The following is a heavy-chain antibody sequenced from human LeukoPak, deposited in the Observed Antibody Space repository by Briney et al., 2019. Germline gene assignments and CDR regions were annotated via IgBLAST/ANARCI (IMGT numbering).Heavy chain of an antibody. J-gene: IGHJ4*02. V-gene: IGHV3-30*18. Sequence: GGSLRLSCAASGFTFSSYGMHWVRQAPGKGLEWVAVISYDGSNKYYADSVKGRFTISRDNSKNTLYLQMNSLRAEDTAVYYCAKDQLLDAGDYWGQGTLVTISS. CDR3: AKDQLLDAGDY. CDR2: ISYDGSNK. CDR1: GFTFSSYG. D-gene: IGHD1-1*01.